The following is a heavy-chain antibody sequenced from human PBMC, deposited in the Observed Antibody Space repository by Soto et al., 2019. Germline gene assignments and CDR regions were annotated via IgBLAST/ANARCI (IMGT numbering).Heavy chain of an antibody. Sequence: ASVKVSCKASGYTFTSYGITWVRQAPGQGLEWMGWISGYNGNTKYAQKFQGRVTMTTDTSTSTAYMELRSLRSDDTALYYCARDGIAARPTPDYWGQGTLVTVSS. CDR3: ARDGIAARPTPDY. V-gene: IGHV1-18*01. D-gene: IGHD6-6*01. J-gene: IGHJ4*02. CDR2: ISGYNGNT. CDR1: GYTFTSYG.